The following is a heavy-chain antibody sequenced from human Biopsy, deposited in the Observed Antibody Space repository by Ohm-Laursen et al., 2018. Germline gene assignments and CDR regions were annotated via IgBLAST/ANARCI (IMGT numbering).Heavy chain of an antibody. CDR2: TYYRTQWFF. D-gene: IGHD1-1*01. Sequence: STQTLTLTCAISGDSISNKDAAWDWIRRSPSRGLEWLGRTYYRTQWFFDYAVFVRSRISIKPDTSKNQFSLELNSVTPEDTAVYFCARETPTGIPFNWFDPWGQGTLVTVSS. J-gene: IGHJ5*02. CDR3: ARETPTGIPFNWFDP. V-gene: IGHV6-1*01. CDR1: GDSISNKDAA.